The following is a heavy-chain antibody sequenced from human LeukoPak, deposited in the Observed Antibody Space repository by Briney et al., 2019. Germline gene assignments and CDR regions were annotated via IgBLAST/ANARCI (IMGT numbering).Heavy chain of an antibody. CDR1: GFTFSSYS. CDR3: ARGRSNSYFLGDS. Sequence: NPGGSLRLSCAASGFTFSSYSMNWVRQAPGKGLEWVSSISSSSSYIYYADSVKGRFTISRDNAKNSLYLQMNSLGAEDTAEYYCARGRSNSYFLGDSWGQGTLVTVSS. V-gene: IGHV3-21*01. D-gene: IGHD5-18*01. CDR2: ISSSSSYI. J-gene: IGHJ4*02.